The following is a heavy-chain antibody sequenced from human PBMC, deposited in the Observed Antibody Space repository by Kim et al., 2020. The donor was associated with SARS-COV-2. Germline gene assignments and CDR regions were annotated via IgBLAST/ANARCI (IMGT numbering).Heavy chain of an antibody. D-gene: IGHD6-13*01. CDR1: GFTFSSYW. CDR2: IKQDGSEK. Sequence: GGSLRLSCAASGFTFSSYWMSWVRQAPGKGLEWVANIKQDGSEKYYVDSVKGRFTISRDNAKNSLYLQMNSLRAEDTAVYYCARDYLKGTTPLAAAQGIWGQGTMVTVSS. V-gene: IGHV3-7*01. J-gene: IGHJ3*02. CDR3: ARDYLKGTTPLAAAQGI.